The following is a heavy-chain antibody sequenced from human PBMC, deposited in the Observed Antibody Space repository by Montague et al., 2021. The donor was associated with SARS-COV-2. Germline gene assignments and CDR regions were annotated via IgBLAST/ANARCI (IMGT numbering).Heavy chain of an antibody. CDR1: GGSISSSSYY. D-gene: IGHD2/OR15-2a*01. CDR3: AAKRGGWLLLSSWFDS. Sequence: SETLSLTCTVSGGSISSSSYYWGWICQPPGTGLEWIGIRYYIGSTDYXXXLKSRVTISVDTSTNQFSLNLSSVTAADTAVYYCAAKRGGWLLLSSWFDSWGQGTLVTVSS. J-gene: IGHJ5*01. CDR2: RYYIGST. V-gene: IGHV4-39*01.